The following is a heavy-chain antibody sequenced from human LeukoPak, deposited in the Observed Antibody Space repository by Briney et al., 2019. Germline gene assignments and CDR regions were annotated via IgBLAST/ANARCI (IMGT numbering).Heavy chain of an antibody. V-gene: IGHV1-18*01. CDR2: IAAYNDNT. CDR1: GYTFTNYG. D-gene: IGHD5-12*01. Sequence: GASVKVSCKASGYTFTNYGITWVRQAPGQGLEWMGWIAAYNDNTNYAQKFQGRITMTTDTSTSTAYMELRSLTSDDTAMYYCASGYSYRFYFDFWGQGTLVTVSS. CDR3: ASGYSYRFYFDF. J-gene: IGHJ4*02.